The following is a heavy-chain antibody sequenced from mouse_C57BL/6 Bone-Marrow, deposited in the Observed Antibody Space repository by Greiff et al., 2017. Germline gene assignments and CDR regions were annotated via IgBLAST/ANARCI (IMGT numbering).Heavy chain of an antibody. V-gene: IGHV1-9*01. Sequence: QVQLQQSGAELMKPGASVKLSCKATGYTFTGYWIEWVKQRPGHGLEWIGEILPGSGSTNYNEKFKGKAPFTAATSSNPAYLQLSSLTTEDSAMYYCAYGYDGYWGQGTTRTVSA. CDR1: GYTFTGYW. D-gene: IGHD2-2*01. CDR3: AYGYDGY. CDR2: ILPGSGST. J-gene: IGHJ2*01.